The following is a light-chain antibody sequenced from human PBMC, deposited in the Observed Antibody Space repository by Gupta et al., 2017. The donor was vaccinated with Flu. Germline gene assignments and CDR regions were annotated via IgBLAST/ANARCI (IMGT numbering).Light chain of an antibody. CDR2: KVS. V-gene: IGKV2-30*01. CDR1: ERLVYIDGNSS. Sequence: DVVMTQSPLSLNVSLGQSASISCTSSERLVYIDGNSSLHWLQQRPGQSPRSLLPKVSNRNSGVPDRFGGSGSGTAFILKISRVEAEDVGVYYCIHDVKWPWKFGQGTKVEI. J-gene: IGKJ1*01. CDR3: IHDVKWPWK.